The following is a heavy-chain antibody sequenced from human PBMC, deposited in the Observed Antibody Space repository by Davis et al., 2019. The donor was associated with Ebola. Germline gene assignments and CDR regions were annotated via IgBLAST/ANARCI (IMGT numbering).Heavy chain of an antibody. D-gene: IGHD4-11*01. CDR2: IKQDGSEK. CDR1: GFTFSSYW. CDR3: ASPRRPTVTAYYYYYGMDV. V-gene: IGHV3-7*01. J-gene: IGHJ6*02. Sequence: GESLKISCAASGFTFSSYWMSWVRQAPGKGLEWVANIKQDGSEKYYVDSVKGRFTISRDNAKNSLYLQMNSLRAEDTAVYYCASPRRPTVTAYYYYYGMDVWGQGTTVTVSS.